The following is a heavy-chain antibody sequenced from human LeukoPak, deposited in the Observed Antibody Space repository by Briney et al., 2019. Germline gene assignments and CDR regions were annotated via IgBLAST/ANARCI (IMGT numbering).Heavy chain of an antibody. CDR2: IWYDGSNK. V-gene: IGHV3-33*01. D-gene: IGHD3-9*01. CDR3: ARGDLTGYSFDY. Sequence: GGSLRLSCAASGFTFSSYGMHWVRQAPGKGLEWVAVIWYDGSNKYYADSVKGRFTISRDNSKNTLYLQMNSLRAEDTAVYYCARGDLTGYSFDYWGQGTLVTVSS. CDR1: GFTFSSYG. J-gene: IGHJ4*02.